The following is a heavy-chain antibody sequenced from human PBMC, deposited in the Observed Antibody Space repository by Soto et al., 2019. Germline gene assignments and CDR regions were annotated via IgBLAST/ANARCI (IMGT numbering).Heavy chain of an antibody. J-gene: IGHJ3*02. D-gene: IGHD3-22*01. CDR3: ARRYFDSGGDPLDAFDI. Sequence: GESLKISCKGSGYRLTSYWIGWVRQMPGKGLEWMGIIYRGDSDTRYSPSFQVQVTISVDKSISTAYMQLSSLKASVIARYYCARRYFDSGGDPLDAFDIWGQGTVVTVSS. CDR2: IYRGDSDT. CDR1: GYRLTSYW. V-gene: IGHV5-51*01.